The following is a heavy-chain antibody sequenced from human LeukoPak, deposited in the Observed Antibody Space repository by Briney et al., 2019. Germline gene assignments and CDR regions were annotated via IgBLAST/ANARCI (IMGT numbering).Heavy chain of an antibody. J-gene: IGHJ4*02. CDR2: INPNNDGT. D-gene: IGHD3-22*01. CDR3: ARDERYDSSGYPFDY. CDR1: GYSYPNYG. V-gene: IGHV1-2*02. Sequence: GASVKVSCKASGYSYPNYGISWVRQAPGQGLEWMGWINPNNDGTKYAQKFQDRVTMTRDTSISTAYMELSRLRSDDTAVYYCARDERYDSSGYPFDYWGQGTLVTVSS.